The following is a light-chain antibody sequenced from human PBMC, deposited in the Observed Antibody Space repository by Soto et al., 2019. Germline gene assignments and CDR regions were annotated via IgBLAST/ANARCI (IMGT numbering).Light chain of an antibody. CDR3: QQYNTWPLT. Sequence: EIVMTQSPATLSVSPGERATLSCRASQGVTTNLAWYQQKPVQAPRLLIYGASTRATGIPARFSGSGSGTEFPPTISRLQSEDFAVYYCQQYNTWPLTFGGGTKVEIK. CDR1: QGVTTN. V-gene: IGKV3-15*01. CDR2: GAS. J-gene: IGKJ4*01.